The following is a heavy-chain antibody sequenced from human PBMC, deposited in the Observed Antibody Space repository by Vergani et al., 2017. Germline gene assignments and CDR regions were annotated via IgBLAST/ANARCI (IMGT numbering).Heavy chain of an antibody. CDR2: IDWNDNK. V-gene: IGHV2-70*01. J-gene: IGHJ4*02. Sequence: QVTLRESGPALVKPTQPLTLTCTFSVFSILTSELCVSWLRQPPGKALEWLALIDWNDNKYFNTSLKTRLTISKDASQNQVVLTMTNMDPVDTATYYCARIRRRGRSGYEIFDLLGQGIMVTVAS. CDR3: ARIRRRGRSGYEIFDL. D-gene: IGHD5-12*01. CDR1: VFSILTSELC.